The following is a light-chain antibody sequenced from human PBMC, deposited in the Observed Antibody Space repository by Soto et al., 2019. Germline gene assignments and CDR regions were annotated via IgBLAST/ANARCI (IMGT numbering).Light chain of an antibody. Sequence: EIVVTQSPATLSVSPGERATLSCRASQSVGSKIAWYQQKPGQAPRLLIYAASTRATGIPARFSGSGSGTEFSLTISNLQSEDSAVYYCQQYNNWPPWTLGQGTKVDIK. J-gene: IGKJ1*01. CDR3: QQYNNWPPWT. V-gene: IGKV3-15*01. CDR2: AAS. CDR1: QSVGSK.